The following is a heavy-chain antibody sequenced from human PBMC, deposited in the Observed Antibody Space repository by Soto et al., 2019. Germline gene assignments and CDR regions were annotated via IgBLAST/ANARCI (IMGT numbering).Heavy chain of an antibody. CDR3: AREAGSGGVMEV. D-gene: IGHD2-15*01. J-gene: IGHJ6*03. V-gene: IGHV1-69*04. Sequence: ASLKVSCKSAGVTFSSYTISCVRLAPGQGLEWMGRIIPILGIANYAQKFQGRVTITADKSTSTAYMELSSLRSEDTAVYYCAREAGSGGVMEVWGKGTTVTVSS. CDR1: GVTFSSYT. CDR2: IIPILGIA.